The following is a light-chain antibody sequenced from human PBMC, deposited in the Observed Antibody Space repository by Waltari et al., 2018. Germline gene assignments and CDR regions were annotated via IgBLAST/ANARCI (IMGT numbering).Light chain of an antibody. Sequence: EVVLTQSPATLSVSPGDRGTLSCRASQSIRSNLAWYQQKSGQAPRLLIYGASTRATGVPARFSGSGSGTEFTLTISSLQSEDFAVYYCQQYNNWPPYTFGQGTKLEIK. V-gene: IGKV3-15*01. J-gene: IGKJ2*01. CDR3: QQYNNWPPYT. CDR2: GAS. CDR1: QSIRSN.